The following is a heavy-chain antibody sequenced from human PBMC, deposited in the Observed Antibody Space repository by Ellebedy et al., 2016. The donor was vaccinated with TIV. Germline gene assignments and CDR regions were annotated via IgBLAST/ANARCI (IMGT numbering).Heavy chain of an antibody. CDR1: GFTFSSYA. J-gene: IGHJ4*02. CDR2: ISSDGRNK. D-gene: IGHD3-3*01. CDR3: AGGLGLLYGGSPLDY. Sequence: GESLKISCAASGFTFSSYALHCVRPAPGTGLEWVAVISSDGRNKYYADSVKGRFTISRDNSKNTLYLQMNILTAEDTAVYYCAGGLGLLYGGSPLDYWGQGTLVTVSS. V-gene: IGHV3-30*04.